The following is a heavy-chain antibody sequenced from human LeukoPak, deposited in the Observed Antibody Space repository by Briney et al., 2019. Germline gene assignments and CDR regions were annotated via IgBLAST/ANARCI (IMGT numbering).Heavy chain of an antibody. CDR3: ARPRYEAGSSGYYHEDAFDI. D-gene: IGHD3-22*01. Sequence: PSETLSLTCTVSGGSISSYYWSWIRQPPGKGLEWIGYICTSGSTNYNPSLKSRVTISVDTSKNQFSLKLSSVTAADTAVYYCARPRYEAGSSGYYHEDAFDIWGQGTMVTVSS. CDR2: ICTSGST. CDR1: GGSISSYY. J-gene: IGHJ3*02. V-gene: IGHV4-4*09.